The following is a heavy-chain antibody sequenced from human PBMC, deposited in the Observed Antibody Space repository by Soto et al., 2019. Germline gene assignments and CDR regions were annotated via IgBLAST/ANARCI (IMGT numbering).Heavy chain of an antibody. Sequence: GESLKISCQVSGYSFTSKWVGWVRQMPGKGLEWMGMIYPGDSDTRYGPSFEGLVTISADRSTSTAYLFWKTLKTSDTAMYYCARFYAGYRNPFHFDTWGQGSQVTVSS. CDR1: GYSFTSKW. D-gene: IGHD5-18*01. V-gene: IGHV5-51*01. CDR3: ARFYAGYRNPFHFDT. J-gene: IGHJ4*02. CDR2: IYPGDSDT.